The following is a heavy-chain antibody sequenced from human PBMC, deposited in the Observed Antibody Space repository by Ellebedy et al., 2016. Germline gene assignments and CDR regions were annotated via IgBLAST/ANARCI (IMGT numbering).Heavy chain of an antibody. Sequence: ASVKVSXXASGYTFTSYAMHWVRQAPGQRLEWMGWINAGNGNTKYSQKFQGRVTITRDTSASTAYMELSSLRSEDTAVYYCAREDLIRVNYYYGMDVWGQGTTVTVSS. CDR2: INAGNGNT. CDR1: GYTFTSYA. CDR3: AREDLIRVNYYYGMDV. D-gene: IGHD3-10*01. J-gene: IGHJ6*02. V-gene: IGHV1-3*01.